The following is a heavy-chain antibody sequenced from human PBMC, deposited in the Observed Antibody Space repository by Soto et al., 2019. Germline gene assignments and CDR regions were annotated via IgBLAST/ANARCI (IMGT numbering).Heavy chain of an antibody. J-gene: IGHJ4*02. V-gene: IGHV1-3*01. CDR3: ARDSGYSYGPLDY. D-gene: IGHD5-18*01. CDR1: GYTFTSYA. CDR2: INAGNGNT. Sequence: ASVKVSCKASGYTFTSYAMHWVRQAPGQRLEWMGWINAGNGNTKYSQKFQGRFTISRDNAKNSLYLQMNSLRAEDTAVYYCARDSGYSYGPLDYWGQGTLVTVSS.